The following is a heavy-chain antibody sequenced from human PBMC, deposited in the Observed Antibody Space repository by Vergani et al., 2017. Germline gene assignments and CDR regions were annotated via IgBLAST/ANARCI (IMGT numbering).Heavy chain of an antibody. D-gene: IGHD2-15*01. J-gene: IGHJ4*02. Sequence: QVQLQESGPGLVKPSETLSLTCTVSGASVISTHYHWGWLRQPPGKGLEWIWSMDYSGSTSYTPSLESRISISFETHKNQFSLRLTSVTATDTAVYYCASKRXACRAAYCHSYNFWGPGTLVGVSS. CDR1: GASVISTHYH. CDR3: ASKRXACRAAYCHSYNF. V-gene: IGHV4-39*01. CDR2: MDYSGST.